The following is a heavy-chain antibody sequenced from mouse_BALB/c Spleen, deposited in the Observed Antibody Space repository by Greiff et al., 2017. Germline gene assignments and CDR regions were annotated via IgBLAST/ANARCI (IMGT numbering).Heavy chain of an antibody. CDR3: IGWGGDY. CDR1: GYTFTSYW. D-gene: IGHD3-2*02. V-gene: IGHV1S127*01. Sequence: QVQLQQPGAELVKPGASVKMSCKASGYTFTSYWMHWVKQRPGQGLEWIGTIDPSDSYTSYNQKFKGKATLTVDTSSSTAYMQLSSLTSEDSAVYYCIGWGGDYWGQGTSVTVSS. CDR2: IDPSDSYT. J-gene: IGHJ4*01.